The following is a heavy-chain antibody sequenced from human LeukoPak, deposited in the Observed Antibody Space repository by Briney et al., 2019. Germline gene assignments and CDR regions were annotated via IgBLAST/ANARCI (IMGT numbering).Heavy chain of an antibody. V-gene: IGHV1-46*01. CDR2: INPSGGST. D-gene: IGHD4-17*01. CDR1: GYTFTSYY. Sequence: GASVKVSCKASGYTFTSYYMHWVRQAPGQGLEWMGIINPSGGSTSYAQKFQGRVTMTRDTSTSTVYMELSSLRSEDTAVYYCAREPGWSTVTTAYYYYYMDVWGKGTTVTISS. CDR3: AREPGWSTVTTAYYYYYMDV. J-gene: IGHJ6*03.